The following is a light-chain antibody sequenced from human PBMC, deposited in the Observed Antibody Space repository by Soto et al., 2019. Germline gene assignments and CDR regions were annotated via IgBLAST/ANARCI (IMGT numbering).Light chain of an antibody. CDR3: MQALHAGT. V-gene: IGKV2-28*01. CDR2: LGS. CDR1: QSLLHSNGYNY. J-gene: IGKJ2*02. Sequence: DIVMTQSPLSLPVTPGEPASISCRSSQSLLHSNGYNYLDWYLQKPGQSPQLLIYLGSNRASGVPDRLSGSGSGTDFTLTISRVEAEDVGVYYCMQALHAGTFGQGTKLEIK.